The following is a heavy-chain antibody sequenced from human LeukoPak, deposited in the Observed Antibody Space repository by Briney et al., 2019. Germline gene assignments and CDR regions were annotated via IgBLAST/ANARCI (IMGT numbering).Heavy chain of an antibody. Sequence: ASVKVSCKASGYMFNIYGISWVRQAPGQGLQWMGWINPNSGGTNYAQKFQGRVTMTRDTSISTAYMELSRLRSDDTAVYYCARDLGYSYGYNWFDPWGQGTLVTVSS. D-gene: IGHD5-18*01. J-gene: IGHJ5*02. CDR3: ARDLGYSYGYNWFDP. CDR2: INPNSGGT. V-gene: IGHV1-2*02. CDR1: GYMFNIYG.